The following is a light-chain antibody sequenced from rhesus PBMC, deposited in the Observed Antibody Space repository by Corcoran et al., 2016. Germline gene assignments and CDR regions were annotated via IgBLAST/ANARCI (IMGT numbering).Light chain of an antibody. CDR3: QQHDNSPLT. Sequence: DIQMTQSPSSLSASVGDRVTITCRASQGISNWLAWYQQNPGKAPKLLINMASNLETGGPSRVSVSGSGTDFTLTISSLQPEDIATYYCQQHDNSPLTFGGGTKVELK. CDR2: MAS. V-gene: IGKV1-69*01. J-gene: IGKJ4*01. CDR1: QGISNW.